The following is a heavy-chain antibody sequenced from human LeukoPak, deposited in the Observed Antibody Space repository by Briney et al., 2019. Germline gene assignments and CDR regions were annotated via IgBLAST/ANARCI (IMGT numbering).Heavy chain of an antibody. D-gene: IGHD1-1*01. CDR3: ARALPSPNDHPNFES. V-gene: IGHV1-46*01. CDR2: INPSGSST. J-gene: IGHJ4*02. Sequence: ASVKVSCKASGYSVTSHYMHWLRQAPGQGLEWLGLINPSGSSTLYAQKFQGRVTMTRDTSISTAYMELSRLRSDDTAVYYCARALPSPNDHPNFESWGQGTLVTVSS. CDR1: GYSVTSHY.